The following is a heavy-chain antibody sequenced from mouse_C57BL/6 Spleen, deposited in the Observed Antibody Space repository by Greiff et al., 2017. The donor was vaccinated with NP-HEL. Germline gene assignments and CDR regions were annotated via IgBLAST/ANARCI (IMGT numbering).Heavy chain of an antibody. CDR3: ARDTTVVAPMDY. CDR2: INPSSGYT. J-gene: IGHJ4*01. Sequence: QVHVKQSGAELARPGASVKMSCKASGYTFTSYTMHWVKQRPGQGLEWIGYINPSSGYTKYNQKFKDKATLTADKSSSTAYMQLSSLTSEDSAVYYCARDTTVVAPMDYWGQGTSVTVSS. CDR1: GYTFTSYT. D-gene: IGHD1-1*01. V-gene: IGHV1-4*01.